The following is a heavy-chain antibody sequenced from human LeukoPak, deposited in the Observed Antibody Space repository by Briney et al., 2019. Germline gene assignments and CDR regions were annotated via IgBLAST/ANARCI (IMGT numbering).Heavy chain of an antibody. V-gene: IGHV3-23*01. CDR2: ISGSGGSS. J-gene: IGHJ4*02. CDR3: AKMIQLLSHPVDY. CDR1: GFMFSSYA. Sequence: GGSLRLSCAASGFMFSSYAMSWVRQAPGKGLEWVSSISGSGGSSYYADSVKGRFTISRDSSKNTLYLQMNSLRAEDTAVYYCAKMIQLLSHPVDYWGQGTLVTVSS. D-gene: IGHD5-18*01.